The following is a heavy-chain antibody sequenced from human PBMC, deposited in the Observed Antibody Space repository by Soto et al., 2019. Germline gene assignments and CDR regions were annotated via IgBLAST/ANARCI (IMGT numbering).Heavy chain of an antibody. Sequence: GASVKVSCKASGYTFTSYGISWVRQAPGQGLEWMGWISAYNGNTNYAQKLQGRVTMTTDTSTSTAYMELRSLRSDDTAVYYCASVYYSSSWYGWFDPWGQGTLVTVSS. D-gene: IGHD6-13*01. V-gene: IGHV1-18*01. CDR2: ISAYNGNT. CDR3: ASVYYSSSWYGWFDP. J-gene: IGHJ5*02. CDR1: GYTFTSYG.